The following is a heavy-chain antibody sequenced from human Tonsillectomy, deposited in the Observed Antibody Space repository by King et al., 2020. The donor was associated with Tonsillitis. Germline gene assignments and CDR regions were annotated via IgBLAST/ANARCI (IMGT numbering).Heavy chain of an antibody. D-gene: IGHD3-9*01. J-gene: IGHJ6*02. CDR3: ARDLYRGSGPDFDEDGNYYYGMDV. CDR1: GFTFSDYY. Sequence: HVQLVESGGGLVRPGGSLRLSCAASGFTFSDYYMSWIRQAPGKGLEWVSYIGSSGTTIYYADSVKGRFTISRDNPKNSLVLQMNSPRAEDTAVYYCARDLYRGSGPDFDEDGNYYYGMDVWGQGTTVPISS. V-gene: IGHV3-11*01. CDR2: IGSSGTTI.